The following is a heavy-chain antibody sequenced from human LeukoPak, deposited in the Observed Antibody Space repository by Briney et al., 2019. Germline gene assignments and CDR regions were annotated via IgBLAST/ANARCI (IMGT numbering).Heavy chain of an antibody. Sequence: ASVKVSCKASGYTFTSYDINWVRQATGQGLEWMGWMNPNSGNTGYAQKFQGRVTITRNTSISTAYMELSSLRSEDTAVYYCARGAIVVVPAAMREPYYYYYYMDVWGKGTTVTVSS. CDR1: GYTFTSYD. V-gene: IGHV1-8*03. CDR2: MNPNSGNT. J-gene: IGHJ6*03. CDR3: ARGAIVVVPAAMREPYYYYYYMDV. D-gene: IGHD2-2*01.